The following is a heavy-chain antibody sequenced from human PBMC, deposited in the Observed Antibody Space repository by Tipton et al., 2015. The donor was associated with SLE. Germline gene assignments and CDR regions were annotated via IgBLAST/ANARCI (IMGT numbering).Heavy chain of an antibody. V-gene: IGHV4-4*07. D-gene: IGHD1-1*01. Sequence: TLSLTCTVSGGSLSSYSWGWIRRSAGKGLEWIGRIYPSGYTYYNPSLKSRVAISADTSRNQFSLRLTSVAAADTAMYYCTRIQRPYGNAIDYWGQGTLVTVSS. CDR2: IYPSGYT. CDR1: GGSLSSYS. CDR3: TRIQRPYGNAIDY. J-gene: IGHJ4*02.